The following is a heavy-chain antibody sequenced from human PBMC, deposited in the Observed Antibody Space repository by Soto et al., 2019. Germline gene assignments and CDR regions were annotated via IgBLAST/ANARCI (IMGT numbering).Heavy chain of an antibody. Sequence: ASVKVSCKASGYTFTSYGISWVRQAPGQGLEWMGWISAYNGNTNYAQKLQGRVTMTTDTSTSTAYMELRSLRSDDTAVYYCARDKLRVLEWWPTSMDVWGKGTTVTVSS. CDR1: GYTFTSYG. CDR2: ISAYNGNT. V-gene: IGHV1-18*01. D-gene: IGHD3-3*01. J-gene: IGHJ6*03. CDR3: ARDKLRVLEWWPTSMDV.